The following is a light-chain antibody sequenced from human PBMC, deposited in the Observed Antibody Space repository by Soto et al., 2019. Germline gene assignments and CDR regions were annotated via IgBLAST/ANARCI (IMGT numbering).Light chain of an antibody. CDR3: HQYNTSPWT. CDR2: GTS. Sequence: EIVLTQSPGTLSLSPGERATLSCRASQSVSSNYLAWYRQNPGQAPRLLIYGTSSRATGVPDRFSGSGSVTDFTLTISRLEPEDFEVYYCHQYNTSPWTFCHGTQGEIK. CDR1: QSVSSNY. J-gene: IGKJ1*01. V-gene: IGKV3-20*01.